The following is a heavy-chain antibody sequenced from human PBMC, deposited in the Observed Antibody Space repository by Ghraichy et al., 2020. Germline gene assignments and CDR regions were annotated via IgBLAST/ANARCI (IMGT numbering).Heavy chain of an antibody. CDR3: ARAVGYYHYGMDV. CDR1: GFSFSSYS. J-gene: IGHJ6*02. CDR2: ISISSSYI. V-gene: IGHV3-21*01. D-gene: IGHD4-23*01. Sequence: GSLRLSCAASGFSFSSYSMNWVRQAPGKGLEWVSYISISSSYIYYADSVRGRFTISRDNAKNSLYLQMNSLRAEDTAVYRCARAVGYYHYGMDVWGQGTTVTVSS.